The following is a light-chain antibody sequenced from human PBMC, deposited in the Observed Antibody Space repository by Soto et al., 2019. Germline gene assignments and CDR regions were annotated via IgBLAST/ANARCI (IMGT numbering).Light chain of an antibody. CDR3: SSYAGSKNDV. Sequence: QSALTQPPSASGSPGQSVTISCTGTSSDVGGYNLVSWYQQHPGKAPKLVISEVSKRPSGVPDRFSGSKSDNTASLTVSGLQAEDEADYYCSSYAGSKNDVFGTGTKLTVL. CDR2: EVS. J-gene: IGLJ1*01. CDR1: SSDVGGYNL. V-gene: IGLV2-8*01.